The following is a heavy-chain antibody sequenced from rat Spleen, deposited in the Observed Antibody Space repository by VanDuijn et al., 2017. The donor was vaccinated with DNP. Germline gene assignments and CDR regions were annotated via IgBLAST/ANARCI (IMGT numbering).Heavy chain of an antibody. Sequence: EVQLVESGGGLVQPGRSLKLSCAASGFTFTDYNMAWVRQAPTKGLEWVASISTGGGNTYYRDSVKGRFTISRDNAKSTLYLQMNSLRSEDMATYYCARPDGYNNGGFAYWGQGTLVTVSS. V-gene: IGHV5-25*01. D-gene: IGHD1-4*01. CDR3: ARPDGYNNGGFAY. CDR2: ISTGGGNT. CDR1: GFTFTDYN. J-gene: IGHJ3*01.